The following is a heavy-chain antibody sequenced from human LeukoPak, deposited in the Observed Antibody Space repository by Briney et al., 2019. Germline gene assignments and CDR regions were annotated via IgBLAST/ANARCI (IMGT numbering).Heavy chain of an antibody. Sequence: PSETLSLTCTVSGGSISSYYWSWIRQPPEKGLEWIGYIYYSGSTNYNPSLKSRVTISVDTSKNQFSLKLSSVTAADTAVCYCARNDFWSGTDYWGQGTLVTVSS. CDR3: ARNDFWSGTDY. CDR2: IYYSGST. CDR1: GGSISSYY. J-gene: IGHJ4*02. V-gene: IGHV4-59*01. D-gene: IGHD3-3*01.